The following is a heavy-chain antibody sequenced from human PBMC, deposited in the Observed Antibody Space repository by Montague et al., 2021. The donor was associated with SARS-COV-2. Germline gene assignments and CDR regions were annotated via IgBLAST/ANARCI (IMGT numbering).Heavy chain of an antibody. CDR3: ARDGSSSWYRFDY. D-gene: IGHD6-13*01. CDR2: IWYDGSNK. CDR1: GFTFSSYG. J-gene: IGHJ4*02. V-gene: IGHV3-33*01. Sequence: SLRLSCAASGFTFSSYGMHWVRQAPGKGLEWVAVIWYDGSNKYYADSVKGRFTISRDNSKNTLYLQMNSLRAEDTAVYYCARDGSSSWYRFDYWGQGTLVTVSP.